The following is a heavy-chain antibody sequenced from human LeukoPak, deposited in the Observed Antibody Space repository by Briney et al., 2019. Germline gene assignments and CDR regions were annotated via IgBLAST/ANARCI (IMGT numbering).Heavy chain of an antibody. CDR3: ARHSRDSYYGWGSYYNDY. V-gene: IGHV5-51*01. D-gene: IGHD3-10*01. CDR2: IYPGDSDT. CDR1: GYSFTNYW. J-gene: IGHJ4*01. Sequence: GESLKISCKGSGYSFTNYWIGWVRQMPGKGLEWMGIIYPGDSDTRYSPSFQGQVTISADKSISTAYLQWRSLKAPDPAMYYCARHSRDSYYGWGSYYNDYWGHGTLVTVSS.